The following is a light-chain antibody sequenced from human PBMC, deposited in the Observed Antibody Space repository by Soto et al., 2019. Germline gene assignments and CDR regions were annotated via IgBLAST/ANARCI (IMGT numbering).Light chain of an antibody. CDR1: QSVSSN. CDR3: QQYNNWPRT. J-gene: IGKJ1*01. CDR2: GAS. V-gene: IGKV3-15*01. Sequence: EIVMTQSPATLSVSPGERATLSCRASQSVSSNLAWYQQKPGQAPRLLIYGASTRATGIPARFSGSGSGTEFTLTINSLQSEDLVVYYCQQYNNWPRTFGQGTKVDIK.